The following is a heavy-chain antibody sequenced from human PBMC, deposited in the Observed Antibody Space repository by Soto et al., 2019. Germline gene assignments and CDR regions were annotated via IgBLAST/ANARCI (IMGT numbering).Heavy chain of an antibody. CDR2: IYYSGST. CDR1: GGSISSGGYY. CDR3: ARIRVMAGDFDI. J-gene: IGHJ3*02. D-gene: IGHD2-21*01. Sequence: KPSETLSLTCTVSGGSISSGGYYWSWIRQHPGKGLEWIGYIYYSGSTYYNPSLKSRVTISVDTSKNQFSLKLSSVTAADTAVYYCARIRVMAGDFDIWGQGTMVTVSS. V-gene: IGHV4-31*03.